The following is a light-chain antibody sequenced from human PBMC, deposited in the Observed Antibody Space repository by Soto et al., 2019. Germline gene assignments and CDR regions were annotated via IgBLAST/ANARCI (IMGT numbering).Light chain of an antibody. J-gene: IGKJ1*01. CDR2: GAS. CDR3: QQYGSSPRT. CDR1: QSVSNNY. V-gene: IGKV3-20*01. Sequence: EVVLTQSPGTLSLSPGERATLSCRASQSVSNNYLAWYQQKPGQAPRLLIYGASNRATGIPDRFSGSGPGTDFTPTISRLEPEDFAVYYCQQYGSSPRTFGQGTKVDIK.